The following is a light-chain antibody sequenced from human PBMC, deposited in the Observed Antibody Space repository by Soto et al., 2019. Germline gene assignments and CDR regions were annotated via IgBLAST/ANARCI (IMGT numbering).Light chain of an antibody. CDR1: QNIGSG. CDR2: KAS. Sequence: DIQMTQSPSTLSASVGDTVTITCRASQNIGSGLAWYQQKPGKGPKLLIYKASTLESGVPSRFSGSGSGTEFTLTISSLQPDDFATYYCQHYVQYPITFGPGTRLEIK. V-gene: IGKV1-5*03. CDR3: QHYVQYPIT. J-gene: IGKJ5*01.